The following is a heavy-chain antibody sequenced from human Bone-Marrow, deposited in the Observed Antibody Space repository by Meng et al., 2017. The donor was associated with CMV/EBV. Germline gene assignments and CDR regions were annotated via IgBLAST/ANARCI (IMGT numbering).Heavy chain of an antibody. J-gene: IGHJ6*02. V-gene: IGHV3-23*01. CDR3: APNPYGDYGVVWGYYYYYGMDV. D-gene: IGHD4-17*01. CDR1: GFTFSSYA. CDR2: ISGSGGST. Sequence: GESLKISCAASGFTFSSYAMSWVRQAPGKGLEWVSAISGSGGSTYYADSVKGRFTISRDNSKNTLYLQMNSLRAEDTAVYYCAPNPYGDYGVVWGYYYYYGMDVWGQGTTVTVSS.